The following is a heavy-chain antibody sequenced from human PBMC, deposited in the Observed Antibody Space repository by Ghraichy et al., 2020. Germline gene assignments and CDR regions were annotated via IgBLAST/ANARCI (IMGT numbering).Heavy chain of an antibody. Sequence: GGSLRLSCAASGFIFSTYGMHWVRQAPGKGLEWVAIIWYDGKNKYYADSVKGRFTISRDNYKNTVYVQMNSLREEDTAVYYCARVLAAAANYAMDVWGQGTMVTFSS. V-gene: IGHV3-33*01. CDR1: GFIFSTYG. CDR3: ARVLAAAANYAMDV. J-gene: IGHJ6*02. CDR2: IWYDGKNK. D-gene: IGHD6-13*01.